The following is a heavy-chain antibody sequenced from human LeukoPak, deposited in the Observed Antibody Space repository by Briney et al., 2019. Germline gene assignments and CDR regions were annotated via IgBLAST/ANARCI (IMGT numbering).Heavy chain of an antibody. CDR2: ITETSRTI. CDR1: GFSFSTYS. V-gene: IGHV3-48*01. D-gene: IGHD6-19*01. Sequence: GGSLRLSCAASGFSFSTYSMNWVRQAPGKGLEWISYITETSRTIYYADSVKGRFTTSRDNANNSLFLQMSSLRPEDTAVYYCVARGGWARFDYWGQGALVTVSS. CDR3: VARGGWARFDY. J-gene: IGHJ4*02.